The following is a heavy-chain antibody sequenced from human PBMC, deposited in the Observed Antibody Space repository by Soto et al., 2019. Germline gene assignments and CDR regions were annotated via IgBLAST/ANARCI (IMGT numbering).Heavy chain of an antibody. CDR3: GKDIWGLMGVEAARSAFDI. V-gene: IGHV3-9*01. Sequence: EVQLVESGGGLVQPGRSLRLSCAASGFTFDDYAMHWVRQAPGKGLEWVSGISWNSGSIGYADSVKGRFTISRDNAKNSLYLQMSSLRAEDTDLYYCGKDIWGLMGVEAARSAFDIWGQGTMVTVSS. D-gene: IGHD6-13*01. CDR2: ISWNSGSI. CDR1: GFTFDDYA. J-gene: IGHJ3*02.